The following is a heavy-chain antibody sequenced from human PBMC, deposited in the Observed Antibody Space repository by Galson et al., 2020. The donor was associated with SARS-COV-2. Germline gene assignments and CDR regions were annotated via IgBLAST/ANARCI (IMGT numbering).Heavy chain of an antibody. CDR3: ARDLYCSGGNCHAYGMDV. V-gene: IGHV3-11*01. CDR2: ISNNNSTI. D-gene: IGHD2-15*01. Sequence: GGSLRLSCVASALNFSDYYMSWIRQAPGKGLEWVSYISNNNSTIYYADSVTGRFTISRDNAKNSLYLQMNSLRVEDTAVYYCARDLYCSGGNCHAYGMDVWGQGTTVTVSS. J-gene: IGHJ6*02. CDR1: ALNFSDYY.